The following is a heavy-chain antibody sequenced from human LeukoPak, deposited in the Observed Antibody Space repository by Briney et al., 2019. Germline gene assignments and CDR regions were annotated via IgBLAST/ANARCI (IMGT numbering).Heavy chain of an antibody. CDR2: INHSGST. D-gene: IGHD5-18*01. V-gene: IGHV4-34*01. J-gene: IGHJ4*02. Sequence: PSETLSLTCAVYGGSFSGYYWSWIRQPPGKGLEWIGEINHSGSTNYNPSLKSRVTISVDTSKNQFSLKLSSATAADTAVYYCARGSGYSYGPALDYWGQGTLVTVSS. CDR1: GGSFSGYY. CDR3: ARGSGYSYGPALDY.